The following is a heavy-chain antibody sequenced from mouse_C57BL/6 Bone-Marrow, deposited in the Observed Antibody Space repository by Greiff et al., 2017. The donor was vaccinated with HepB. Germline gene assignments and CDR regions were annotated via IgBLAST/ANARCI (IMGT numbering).Heavy chain of an antibody. J-gene: IGHJ2*01. CDR1: GFTFSSYG. CDR3: ARYPITTVVEYYFDY. D-gene: IGHD1-1*01. Sequence: EVMLVESGGDLVKPGGSLKLSCAASGFTFSSYGMSWVRQTPDKRLEWVATISSGGSYTYYPDSVKGGFTISRDNAKNTLYLQMSSLKSEDTAMYYCARYPITTVVEYYFDYWGQGTTLTVSS. V-gene: IGHV5-6*01. CDR2: ISSGGSYT.